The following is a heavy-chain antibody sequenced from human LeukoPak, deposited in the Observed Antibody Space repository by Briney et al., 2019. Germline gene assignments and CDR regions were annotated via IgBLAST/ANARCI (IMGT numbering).Heavy chain of an antibody. CDR3: ARDWPLGSGTYPSHAFDI. J-gene: IGHJ3*02. CDR1: DGSISSYY. Sequence: SETLSLTCTVSDGSISSYYWSWIRQSPGKGLEWIGYIYYSGSTNYNPSLKSRVTISVDTSKNQFSLKVRSVTAADTAVYYCARDWPLGSGTYPSHAFDICGQGTMVTVSS. CDR2: IYYSGST. D-gene: IGHD3-10*02. V-gene: IGHV4-59*01.